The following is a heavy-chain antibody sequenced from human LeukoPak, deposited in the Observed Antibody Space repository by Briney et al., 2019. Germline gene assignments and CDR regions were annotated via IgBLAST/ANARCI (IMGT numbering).Heavy chain of an antibody. Sequence: GESLKISCKGSGYSFTSYWIGWVRQMPGKGLEWMGIIYPGDSDTRYSPSFQGQVTISADKSISTAYLQWSSLKASDTAMYYCARCNSYGYYYYYGMDVWGQGTTVTVSS. D-gene: IGHD5-18*01. CDR3: ARCNSYGYYYYYGMDV. J-gene: IGHJ6*02. CDR2: IYPGDSDT. V-gene: IGHV5-51*01. CDR1: GYSFTSYW.